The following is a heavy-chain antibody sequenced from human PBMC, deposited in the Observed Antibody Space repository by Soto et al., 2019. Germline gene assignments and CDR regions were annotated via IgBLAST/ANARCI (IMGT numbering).Heavy chain of an antibody. CDR1: GYTFTSYG. CDR2: ISAYNGNT. V-gene: IGHV1-18*01. Sequence: ASVKVSCKASGYTFTSYGSSWVRQAPGQGLEWMGWISAYNGNTNYAQKLQGRVTMTTDTSTSTAYMELRSLRSDDTAVYYCARTFLYGDYGSDAFDIWGQGTMVTVSS. CDR3: ARTFLYGDYGSDAFDI. J-gene: IGHJ3*02. D-gene: IGHD4-17*01.